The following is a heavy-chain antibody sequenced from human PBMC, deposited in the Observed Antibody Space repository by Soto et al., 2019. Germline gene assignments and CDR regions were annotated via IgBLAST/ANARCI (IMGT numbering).Heavy chain of an antibody. CDR1: GFTFSSYG. J-gene: IGHJ4*02. Sequence: GGSLRLSCAASGFTFSSYGMHWVRQAPGKGLEWVAVIWYDGNNKYYADSVKGRFTISRDNSKNTLYLQMNSLRAEETAIYYCARVSRSGYYPKYWGQGTLVTVSS. CDR3: ARVSRSGYYPKY. D-gene: IGHD3-3*01. V-gene: IGHV3-33*01. CDR2: IWYDGNNK.